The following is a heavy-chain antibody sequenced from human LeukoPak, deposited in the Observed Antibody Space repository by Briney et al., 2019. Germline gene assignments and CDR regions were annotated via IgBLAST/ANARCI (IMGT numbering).Heavy chain of an antibody. V-gene: IGHV3-48*03. CDR3: GGVGIHLLGAFDI. CDR2: ISSSGSTI. J-gene: IGHJ3*02. CDR1: GFTFSSYE. D-gene: IGHD5-18*01. Sequence: PGGSLRLSCAASGFTFSSYEMNWVPQAPGKGLEWVSYISSSGSTIYYADSVKGRFTISRDNAKNSLYLQMNSLRAEDTAVYYCGGVGIHLLGAFDIWGQGTMVTVSS.